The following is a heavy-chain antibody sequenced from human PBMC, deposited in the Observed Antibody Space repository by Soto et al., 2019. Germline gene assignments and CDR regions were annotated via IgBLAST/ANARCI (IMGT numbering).Heavy chain of an antibody. CDR3: ARGSSGYISSWYYFDY. J-gene: IGHJ4*02. CDR1: GFTFTDYA. Sequence: GGSLRLSCAASGFTFTDYALSWVRQAPGKGLEWVATISGIGGSTYLADSVKGRLSISRDNSKNTVSLLMNSLRAEDTAVYFCARGSSGYISSWYYFDYWGRGTLAAVYS. D-gene: IGHD6-13*01. CDR2: ISGIGGST. V-gene: IGHV3-23*01.